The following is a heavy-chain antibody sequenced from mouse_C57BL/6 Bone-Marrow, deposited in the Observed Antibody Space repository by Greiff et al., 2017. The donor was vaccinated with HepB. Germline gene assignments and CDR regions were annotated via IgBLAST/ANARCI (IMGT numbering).Heavy chain of an antibody. J-gene: IGHJ3*01. V-gene: IGHV1-55*01. CDR1: GYTFTSYW. CDR3: ASLYGYDLAWFAY. CDR2: IYPGSGST. D-gene: IGHD2-2*01. Sequence: QVQLQQSGAELVKPGASVKMSCKASGYTFTSYWITWVKQRPGQGLEWIGDIYPGSGSTNYNEKFKSKATLTVDTSSSTAYMQLSSLTSEDSAVYYCASLYGYDLAWFAYWGQGTLVTVSA.